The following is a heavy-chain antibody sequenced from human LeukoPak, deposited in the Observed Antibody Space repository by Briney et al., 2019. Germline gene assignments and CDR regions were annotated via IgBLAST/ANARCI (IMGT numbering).Heavy chain of an antibody. D-gene: IGHD4-11*01. CDR2: IWSDGSDK. V-gene: IGHV3-33*06. Sequence: GGSLRLSCAASGFTFSHYGMHWVRQTPGAGLEWVAVIWSDGSDKYYAKSVKGRCTISRDNSKNSLFLQMNSLRAEDTAVYYCAKDAQRGFDYSNSLQNWGQGILVTVSS. CDR3: AKDAQRGFDYSNSLQN. J-gene: IGHJ1*01. CDR1: GFTFSHYG.